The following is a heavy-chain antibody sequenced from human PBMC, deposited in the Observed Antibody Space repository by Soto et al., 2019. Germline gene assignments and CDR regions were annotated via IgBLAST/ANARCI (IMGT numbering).Heavy chain of an antibody. Sequence: QVQLQESGPGLVKPSQTLSLTCTVSGGSISSGGYYWSWIRQHPGKGLEWIGYIYSSGSTYYNPSLSRRVIISVETYKHQSSVKVSAVPAADTAVYYCAGAGSRLYYGMDVWGQGTTVTVSS. CDR2: IYSSGST. V-gene: IGHV4-31*03. J-gene: IGHJ6*02. CDR1: GGSISSGGYY. CDR3: AGAGSRLYYGMDV. D-gene: IGHD3-10*01.